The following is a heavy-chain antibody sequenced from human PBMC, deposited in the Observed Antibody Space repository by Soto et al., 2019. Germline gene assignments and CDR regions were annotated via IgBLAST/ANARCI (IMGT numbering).Heavy chain of an antibody. CDR1: GGTFSSYT. D-gene: IGHD3-9*01. J-gene: IGHJ6*03. V-gene: IGHV1-69*02. CDR2: IIPILGIA. CDR3: ARGILTGLGYYYMDV. Sequence: SVKVSCKASGGTFSSYTISWVRQAPGQGLEWMGRIIPILGIANYAQEFQGRVTITADKSTSTAYMELSSLRSEDTAVYYCARGILTGLGYYYMDVWGKGTTVTVSS.